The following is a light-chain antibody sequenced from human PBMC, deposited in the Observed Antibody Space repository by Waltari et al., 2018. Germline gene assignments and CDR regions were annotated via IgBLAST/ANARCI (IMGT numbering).Light chain of an antibody. J-gene: IGLJ3*02. Sequence: QSALTQPASVSGSPGQSITISCTGTNTDVGVYNYVSWYQQHPGKAPKLIIYDVNKRPSGVSNRFSGSKSGNTASLTISGLQAEDEADYYCSSYTSSRTWVFGGGTKLTVL. V-gene: IGLV2-14*01. CDR2: DVN. CDR3: SSYTSSRTWV. CDR1: NTDVGVYNY.